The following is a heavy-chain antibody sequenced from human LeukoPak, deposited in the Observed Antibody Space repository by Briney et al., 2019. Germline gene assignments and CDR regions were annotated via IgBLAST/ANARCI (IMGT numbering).Heavy chain of an antibody. CDR1: GFTFSSYE. CDR2: ISSSGSTI. Sequence: QPGGSLRLSCAASGFTFSSYEMNWVRQAPGKGLEWVSYISSSGSTIYYADSVKGRFTMSRDNAEYSLYLQMNSLRAEDTAVYYCARGGIVPDYWGQGTLVTVSS. J-gene: IGHJ4*02. V-gene: IGHV3-48*03. D-gene: IGHD2-8*01. CDR3: ARGGIVPDY.